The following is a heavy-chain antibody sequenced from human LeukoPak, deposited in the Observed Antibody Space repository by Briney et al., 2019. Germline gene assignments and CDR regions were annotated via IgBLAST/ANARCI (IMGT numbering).Heavy chain of an antibody. CDR2: IIPNFGTA. V-gene: IGHV1-69*05. J-gene: IGHJ6*03. CDR3: ARGGAACPHTYYYYYMDV. Sequence: SVKVSCKASGGTFSSYAISWVRQAPGQGLEWMGGIIPNFGTANYAQKFQGRVTITTDESTRTAYMELSSLRSEETAVYYCARGGAACPHTYYYYYMDVWGKGTTATVSS. CDR1: GGTFSSYA. D-gene: IGHD6-13*01.